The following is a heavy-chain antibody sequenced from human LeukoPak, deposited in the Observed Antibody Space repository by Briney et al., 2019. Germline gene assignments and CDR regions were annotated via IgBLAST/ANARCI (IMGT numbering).Heavy chain of an antibody. CDR1: GFTFSTYG. Sequence: GGSLRLSCAASGFTFSTYGMHWVRQAPGKGLEWVAVIWYDGSNKYYADSVKGRFTISRDNSKNTLYLQMNSLRAEDTAVYYCARVLIPGAHPIDYWGQGTLVTVSS. CDR3: ARVLIPGAHPIDY. V-gene: IGHV3-33*01. J-gene: IGHJ4*02. CDR2: IWYDGSNK. D-gene: IGHD1-26*01.